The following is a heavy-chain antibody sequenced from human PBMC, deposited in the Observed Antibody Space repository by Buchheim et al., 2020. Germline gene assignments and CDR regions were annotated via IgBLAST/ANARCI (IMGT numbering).Heavy chain of an antibody. J-gene: IGHJ4*02. V-gene: IGHV1-46*01. CDR2: IKLDGRGT. CDR1: GYTFPTYY. D-gene: IGHD4-11*01. CDR3: ARESPNTVYFDY. Sequence: QVQLVQSGAEVKNPGASVKVSCEASGYTFPTYYIHWVRQAPGQGLEWMVIIKLDGRGTTYAQKFQGRVIATSDTSTRTAYMELRSLRTEDTAVYYCARESPNTVYFDYWGQGTL.